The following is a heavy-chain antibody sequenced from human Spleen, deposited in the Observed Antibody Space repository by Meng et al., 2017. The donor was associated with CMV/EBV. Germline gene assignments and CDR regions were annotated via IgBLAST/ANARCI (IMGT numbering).Heavy chain of an antibody. CDR1: GFTFSSYA. CDR3: ARDLEDNSGFFGMDV. Sequence: GGSLRLSCAASGFTFSSYAMSWVRQAPGKGLEWVSVIYSGGSTYYADSVKGRFTISRDNSKNTLYLQMNSLRAEDTAVYYCARDLEDNSGFFGMDVWGQGTTVTVSS. D-gene: IGHD3-22*01. V-gene: IGHV3-53*01. CDR2: IYSGGST. J-gene: IGHJ6*02.